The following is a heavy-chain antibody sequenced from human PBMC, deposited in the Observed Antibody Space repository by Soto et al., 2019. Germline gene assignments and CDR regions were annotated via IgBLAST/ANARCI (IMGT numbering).Heavy chain of an antibody. CDR1: GGSVSSVSDY. CDR2: IHYSGST. V-gene: IGHV4-61*01. D-gene: IGHD5-18*01. Sequence: SETLSLTCTVSGGSVSSVSDYWSWIRQPPGKGLEWIGYIHYSGSTNYNPSLKSRITISIDTSKNQFSLKLSSVSAADTAVYYCVRGYSYGYGWFDPWGQGTLVTVSS. J-gene: IGHJ5*02. CDR3: VRGYSYGYGWFDP.